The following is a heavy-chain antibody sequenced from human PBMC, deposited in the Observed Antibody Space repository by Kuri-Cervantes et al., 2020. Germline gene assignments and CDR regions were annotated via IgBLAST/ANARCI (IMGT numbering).Heavy chain of an antibody. CDR2: ISGSGGST. Sequence: GESLKISCAASGFTFSRYAIHWIRQAPGKGLEWVSAISGSGGSTYYADSVKGRFTISRDNSKNTLYLQMNSLRAEDTAVYYCARGKDYYNSGSYFYVWGKGTTVTVSS. J-gene: IGHJ6*04. D-gene: IGHD3-10*01. V-gene: IGHV3-23*01. CDR3: ARGKDYYNSGSYFYV. CDR1: GFTFSRYA.